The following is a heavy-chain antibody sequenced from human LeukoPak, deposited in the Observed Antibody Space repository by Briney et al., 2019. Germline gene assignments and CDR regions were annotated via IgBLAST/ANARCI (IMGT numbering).Heavy chain of an antibody. Sequence: KPGGSLRLSCAASGFTFSSYSMNWVRQAPGKGLEWVSFISSSSSYKYYADSVKGRFTMPRDNAKNSLYLQMNSLRAEDTAVYYCARGPIVVVPDYYMDVWGKGATVTVSS. D-gene: IGHD2-2*01. V-gene: IGHV3-21*01. CDR2: ISSSSSYK. CDR3: ARGPIVVVPDYYMDV. J-gene: IGHJ6*03. CDR1: GFTFSSYS.